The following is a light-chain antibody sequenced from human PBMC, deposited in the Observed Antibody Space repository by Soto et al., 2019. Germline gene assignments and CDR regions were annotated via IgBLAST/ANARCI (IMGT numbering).Light chain of an antibody. CDR3: QHYGSLVLT. Sequence: EIVLTQSPGTLSLSPGERATLSCRASQSVSSTYLAWYQQKPGQAPRLLIYGASSRATGIPDRFSGSGSGTDFTLTFSRLEPEEFAVYYCQHYGSLVLTFGGGTKVEIK. V-gene: IGKV3-20*01. CDR1: QSVSSTY. J-gene: IGKJ4*01. CDR2: GAS.